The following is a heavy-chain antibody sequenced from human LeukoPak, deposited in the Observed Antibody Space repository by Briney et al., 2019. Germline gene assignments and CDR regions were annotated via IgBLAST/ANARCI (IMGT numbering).Heavy chain of an antibody. J-gene: IGHJ4*02. V-gene: IGHV3-48*01. CDR3: ARNKKIAVAGGFDY. CDR1: GFTFSSYS. Sequence: PGGSLRLSCAASGFTFSSYSMNWVRQAPGKGLEWVSYISSSSTIYYADSVKGRFTISRDNAKNSLYLQMNSLRAEDTAVYYCARNKKIAVAGGFDYWGQGTLVTVSS. CDR2: ISSSSTI. D-gene: IGHD6-19*01.